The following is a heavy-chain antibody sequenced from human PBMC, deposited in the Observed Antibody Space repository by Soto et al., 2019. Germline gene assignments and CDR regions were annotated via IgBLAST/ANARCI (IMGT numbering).Heavy chain of an antibody. D-gene: IGHD2-15*01. CDR3: ARFEGYALDY. Sequence: XXTLSLPCAVSGGSINSAGYSWSLIRQPPGKGLEWIGYIYYRGNTNYNPSLRSRVTISVDTSKNQFSLKLNSVTAADTAVYYCARFEGYALDYWGQGTLVTVSS. CDR2: IYYRGNT. V-gene: IGHV4-61*08. J-gene: IGHJ4*02. CDR1: GGSINSAGYS.